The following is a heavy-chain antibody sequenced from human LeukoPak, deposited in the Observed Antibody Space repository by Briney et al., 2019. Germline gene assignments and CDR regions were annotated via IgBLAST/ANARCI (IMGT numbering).Heavy chain of an antibody. J-gene: IGHJ4*02. CDR3: AKSGRDPYSSSWFEFDY. D-gene: IGHD6-13*01. CDR1: GFTFSSYE. V-gene: IGHV3-48*03. Sequence: GGSLRLSCAASGFTFSSYEMNWVRQAPGKGLEWVSYISSSGSTIYYADSVKGRFTISRDNAKNSLYLQMNSLRAEDTAVYYCAKSGRDPYSSSWFEFDYWGQGTLVTVSS. CDR2: ISSSGSTI.